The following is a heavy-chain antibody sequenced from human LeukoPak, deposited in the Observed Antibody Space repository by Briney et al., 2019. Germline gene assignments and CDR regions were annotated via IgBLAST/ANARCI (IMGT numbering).Heavy chain of an antibody. Sequence: GSLRLSCAASGLTFSSYAMSWVRQAPGKGLEWVSAISGSGGSTYYADSVKGRFTISRDNSKNTLYLQMNSLRAEDTAVYYCAKDSYPGIAVAGVMYYFDYWGQGTLVTVSS. J-gene: IGHJ4*02. CDR2: ISGSGGST. CDR1: GLTFSSYA. D-gene: IGHD6-19*01. V-gene: IGHV3-23*01. CDR3: AKDSYPGIAVAGVMYYFDY.